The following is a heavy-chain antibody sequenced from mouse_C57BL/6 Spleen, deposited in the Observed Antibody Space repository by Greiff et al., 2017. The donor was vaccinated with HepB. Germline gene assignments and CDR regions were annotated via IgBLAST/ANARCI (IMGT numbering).Heavy chain of an antibody. J-gene: IGHJ3*01. D-gene: IGHD1-3*01. CDR2: ISSGSSTI. Sequence: EVKLMESGGGLVKPGGSLKLSCAASGFTFSDYGMHWVRQAPEKGLEWVAYISSGSSTIYYADTVKGRFTISRDNAKNTLFLQMTSLRSEDTAMYYCARDPSISNPAWFAYWGQGTLVTVSA. CDR1: GFTFSDYG. CDR3: ARDPSISNPAWFAY. V-gene: IGHV5-17*01.